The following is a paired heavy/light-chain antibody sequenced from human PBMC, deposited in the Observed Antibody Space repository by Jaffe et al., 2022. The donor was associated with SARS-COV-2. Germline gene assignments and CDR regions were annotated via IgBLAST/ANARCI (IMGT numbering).Heavy chain of an antibody. Sequence: QVQLVQSGAEVKKPGASVKVSCEASGYTFTSYDINWVRQTTGQGLEWMGWMHTDSGDTGFAEKFQGRITMTRDTSINTAYMELSSLRSDDTAIYYCARPISSGWYFHYYYYMDVWGKGTTVTVSS. D-gene: IGHD6-19*01. J-gene: IGHJ6*03. CDR3: ARPISSGWYFHYYYYMDV. CDR2: MHTDSGDT. V-gene: IGHV1-8*01. CDR1: GYTFTSYD.
Light chain of an antibody. V-gene: IGLV2-14*03. CDR2: DVL. J-gene: IGLJ1*01. Sequence: QSALTQPASVSGSPGQSITISCTGTSSDIGGYNSVSWYQQHPGKAPKLLIYDVLSRPSGISSRFSGSKSGNTASLTISGLQSEDEAEYFCGSYTSRGTLLFGTGTKVTVL. CDR1: SSDIGGYNS. CDR3: GSYTSRGTLL.